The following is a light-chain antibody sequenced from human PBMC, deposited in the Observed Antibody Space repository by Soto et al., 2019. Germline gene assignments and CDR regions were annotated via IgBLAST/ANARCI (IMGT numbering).Light chain of an antibody. CDR3: QQYGSSPHT. J-gene: IGKJ5*01. CDR1: RGVSANY. V-gene: IGKV3-20*01. CDR2: GAS. Sequence: ENLLTQSPGTLSLYPGEGATLSCRASRGVSANYLAWYQQKPGQAPTLLIYGASIRAAGIPDRFSGSGSGTDFTLTIRRLEPDDFAVYYCQQYGSSPHTFGQGTRLENK.